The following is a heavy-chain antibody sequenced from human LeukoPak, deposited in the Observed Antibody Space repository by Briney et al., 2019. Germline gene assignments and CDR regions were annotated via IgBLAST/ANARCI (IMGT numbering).Heavy chain of an antibody. CDR1: GFLVSDNY. Sequence: GGSLRLSCAASGFLVSDNYMHWLRQAPGKGLEWISVLYTGGSTCYADSGKGRFTISRDNSKNTLYLQMNSLRVEDTAVYYCARDHWNYHAFDYWGQGTLVTVSS. V-gene: IGHV3-53*01. J-gene: IGHJ4*02. CDR2: LYTGGST. D-gene: IGHD1-7*01. CDR3: ARDHWNYHAFDY.